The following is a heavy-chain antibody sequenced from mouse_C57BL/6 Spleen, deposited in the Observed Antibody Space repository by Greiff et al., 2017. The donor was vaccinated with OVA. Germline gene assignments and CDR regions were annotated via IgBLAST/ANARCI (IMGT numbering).Heavy chain of an antibody. CDR3: ARVLLREFDY. Sequence: VQLQQSGPELVKPGASVKISCKASGYSFTSYYIHWVKQRPGQGLEWIGWIYPGSGNTKYNEKFKGKATLTADTSSSTAYMQLSSLTSEDSAVYYCARVLLREFDYWGQGTTLTVSS. CDR1: GYSFTSYY. V-gene: IGHV1-66*01. D-gene: IGHD1-1*01. J-gene: IGHJ2*01. CDR2: IYPGSGNT.